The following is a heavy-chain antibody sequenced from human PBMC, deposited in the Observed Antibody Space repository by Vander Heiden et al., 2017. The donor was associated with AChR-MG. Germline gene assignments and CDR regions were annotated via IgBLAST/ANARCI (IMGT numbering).Heavy chain of an antibody. CDR1: GFTFSSYA. CDR3: AKCLLGSGGDPRDAFDI. D-gene: IGHD2-21*02. CDR2: ISGSGGST. Sequence: EVQLLESGGGLVQPGGSLRLSCAASGFTFSSYAMRWVRQAPGKGLGWVSAISGSGGSTYYADSVKGRFTISRDNSKNTLYLQMNSLRAEDTAVYYCAKCLLGSGGDPRDAFDIWGQGTMVTVSS. V-gene: IGHV3-23*01. J-gene: IGHJ3*02.